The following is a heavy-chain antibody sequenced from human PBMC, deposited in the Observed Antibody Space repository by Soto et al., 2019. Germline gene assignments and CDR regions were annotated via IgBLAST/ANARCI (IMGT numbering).Heavy chain of an antibody. CDR1: GYTYTSYA. D-gene: IGHD1-26*01. CDR2: IKAGNGNT. Sequence: QVQLVQSGAEVKKPGASVKVSCKASGYTYTSYAMHWVRQAPGQRLEWVGWIKAGNGNTKYSQKFQGRVTIRRDTSGRTAYMELSGRRSEDTAVYYCASEYGGSYDYDYSYGMDVWGQGTKVTVSS. CDR3: ASEYGGSYDYDYSYGMDV. V-gene: IGHV1-3*01. J-gene: IGHJ6*02.